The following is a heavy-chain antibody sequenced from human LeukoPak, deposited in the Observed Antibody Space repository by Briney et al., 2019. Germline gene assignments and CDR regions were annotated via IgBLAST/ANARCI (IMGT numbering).Heavy chain of an antibody. CDR1: GGSFSGYY. J-gene: IGHJ3*02. Sequence: SETLSLTCAVYGGSFSGYYWSWIRQPPGKGLEWIGEINHSGSTNYNPSLKSRVTISVDTSKNQFSLKLSSVTAADTAVYYCASVEMATIKAFDIWGQGTMVTVSS. CDR2: INHSGST. D-gene: IGHD5-24*01. CDR3: ASVEMATIKAFDI. V-gene: IGHV4-34*01.